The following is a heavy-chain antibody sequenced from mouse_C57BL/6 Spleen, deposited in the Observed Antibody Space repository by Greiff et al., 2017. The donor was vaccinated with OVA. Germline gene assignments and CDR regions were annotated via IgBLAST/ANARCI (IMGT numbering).Heavy chain of an antibody. CDR2: IWSGGST. CDR1: GFSLTSYG. D-gene: IGHD1-1*01. V-gene: IGHV2-2*01. J-gene: IGHJ4*01. CDR3: ARVTTVVGRYAMDY. Sequence: VKLVESGPGLVQPSQSLSITCTVSGFSLTSYGVHWVRQSPGKGLEWLGVIWSGGSTDYNAAFISRLSISKDNSKSQVFFKMNSLQADDTAIYYCARVTTVVGRYAMDYWGQGTSVTVSS.